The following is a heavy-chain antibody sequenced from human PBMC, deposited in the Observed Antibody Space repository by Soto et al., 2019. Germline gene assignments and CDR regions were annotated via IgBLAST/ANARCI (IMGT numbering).Heavy chain of an antibody. J-gene: IGHJ4*02. Sequence: GALRLSCAASGFTFSDLPVDWVRQASGKGLEWIGRIRVKRDSYATTYGESVKGRSTISRDDSKNTAYLQMNSLRTEDTAVYYCAHIRGWGQGTLVTVSS. CDR1: GFTFSDLP. V-gene: IGHV3-73*01. CDR2: IRVKRDSYAT. D-gene: IGHD2-21*01. CDR3: AHIRG.